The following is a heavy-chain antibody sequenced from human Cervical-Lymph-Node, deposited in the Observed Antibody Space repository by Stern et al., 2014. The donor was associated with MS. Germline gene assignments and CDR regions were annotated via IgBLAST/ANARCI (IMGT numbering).Heavy chain of an antibody. D-gene: IGHD4-23*01. CDR2: IWYDGSNR. Sequence: VQLVESGGGVVPPGRSLRLSCAASGFTFSSFGIHWVRQAPGKGLEWLAIIWYDGSNRYYADSVKGRFTLSRDNSKNTLYLQMNSLRAEDTAVYYCAREGGNTAEYFQHWGQGTLVTVSS. CDR3: AREGGNTAEYFQH. V-gene: IGHV3-33*01. CDR1: GFTFSSFG. J-gene: IGHJ1*01.